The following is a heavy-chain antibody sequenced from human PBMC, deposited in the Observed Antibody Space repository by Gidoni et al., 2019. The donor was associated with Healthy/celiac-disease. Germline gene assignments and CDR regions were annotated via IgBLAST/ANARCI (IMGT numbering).Heavy chain of an antibody. V-gene: IGHV3-21*01. J-gene: IGHJ3*02. D-gene: IGHD4-17*01. CDR3: ARDARDWDYGGNLWRDSDAFDI. Sequence: EVQLVESGGGLVKPGGSLRLSCAASGFTFSSYSMNWVRQAPGKGLEWVSSISSSSSYIYYADSVKGRFTISRDNAKNSLYLQMNSLRAEDTAVYYCARDARDWDYGGNLWRDSDAFDIWGQGTMVTVSS. CDR2: ISSSSSYI. CDR1: GFTFSSYS.